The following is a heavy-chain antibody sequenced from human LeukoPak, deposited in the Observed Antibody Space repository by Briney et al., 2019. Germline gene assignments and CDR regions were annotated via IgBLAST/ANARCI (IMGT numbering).Heavy chain of an antibody. J-gene: IGHJ3*02. V-gene: IGHV3-7*01. D-gene: IGHD4-17*01. CDR2: IKQDGSEK. CDR1: GFTFSSYW. Sequence: GGSLRLSCAASGFTFSSYWMSWVRQAPGKGLEWVANIKQDGSEKYYVDSVKGRFTISRDNAKNSLYLQMNSLRAEDTAVYYYATAVTTFRNDAFDIWGQGTMVTVSS. CDR3: ATAVTTFRNDAFDI.